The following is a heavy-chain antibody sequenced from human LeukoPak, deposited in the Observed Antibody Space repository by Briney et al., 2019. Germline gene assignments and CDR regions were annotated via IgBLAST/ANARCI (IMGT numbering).Heavy chain of an antibody. CDR1: GFTFGTHT. J-gene: IGHJ3*02. CDR2: IRSSGTT. CDR3: TTRRPDAFDI. V-gene: IGHV3-49*03. Sequence: GGSLRLSCTTSGFTFGTHTMHWFRQAPGKGLQWIGFIRSSGTTQYAASVKGRFTISRDDPKNTAYLQMNSLKTEDTAVYYCTTRRPDAFDIWGQGTMVTVSS.